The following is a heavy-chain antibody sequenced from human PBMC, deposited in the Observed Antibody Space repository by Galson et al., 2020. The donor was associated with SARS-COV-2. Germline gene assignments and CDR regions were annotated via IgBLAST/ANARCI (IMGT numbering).Heavy chain of an antibody. Sequence: GESLKISCKGSGYSFTSYWIGWVRQMPGKGLEWMGIIYPGDSETRYRPSFQGQVTISADKPISTAYLQWSSLKSSDTAMYYCARQELGEFWFDPWGQGTLVTVSS. D-gene: IGHD3-10*01. CDR1: GYSFTSYW. J-gene: IGHJ5*02. V-gene: IGHV5-51*01. CDR2: IYPGDSET. CDR3: ARQELGEFWFDP.